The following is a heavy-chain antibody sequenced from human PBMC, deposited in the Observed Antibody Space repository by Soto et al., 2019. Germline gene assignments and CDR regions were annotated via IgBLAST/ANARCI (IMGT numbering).Heavy chain of an antibody. D-gene: IGHD3-16*01. J-gene: IGHJ4*02. CDR1: GFIFSNAW. Sequence: EVQLVESGGGLVKPEESLRLSCVGSGFIFSNAWMNWVRQAPGKGLEWVGRIKSRPDGGTIDYAAPVKGRFIISRDDSKNVVYLQMNSLTTQDTAVYYCATGATMITGLDYWGQGTLVTVPS. CDR2: IKSRPDGGTI. CDR3: ATGATMITGLDY. V-gene: IGHV3-15*07.